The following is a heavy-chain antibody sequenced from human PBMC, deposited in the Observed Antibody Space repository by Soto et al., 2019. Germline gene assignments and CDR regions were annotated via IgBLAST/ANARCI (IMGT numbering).Heavy chain of an antibody. V-gene: IGHV1-69*12. CDR1: GGTFSNHA. CDR3: AREVAADGTFREDVFDI. CDR2: IIPIFTTT. J-gene: IGHJ3*02. D-gene: IGHD6-13*01. Sequence: QVHLVQSGAEVKKPGSSVKVSCKAPGGTFSNHAINWVRQAPGQGLEWMGRIIPIFTTTDYAQKFKGRVSMTADESTTTAYIELSSRKHDDTAVYYCAREVAADGTFREDVFDIWGQGTLVTVSS.